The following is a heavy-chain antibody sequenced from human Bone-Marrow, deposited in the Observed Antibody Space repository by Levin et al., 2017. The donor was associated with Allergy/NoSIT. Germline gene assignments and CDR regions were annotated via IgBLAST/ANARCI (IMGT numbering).Heavy chain of an antibody. V-gene: IGHV4-39*01. CDR2: IYYSGTT. Sequence: MASETLSLTCTVSGGSVSTSTSYWGWIRQTPGTGLEWIGNIYYSGTTYYNPSLKSRLTISVDTSKNQFSLRLASVTAADTAVYFCARLPISRNYDVSTGYSNYYYYYMDVWGNGTAVTVSS. J-gene: IGHJ6*03. D-gene: IGHD3-9*01. CDR3: ARLPISRNYDVSTGYSNYYYYYMDV. CDR1: GGSVSTSTSY.